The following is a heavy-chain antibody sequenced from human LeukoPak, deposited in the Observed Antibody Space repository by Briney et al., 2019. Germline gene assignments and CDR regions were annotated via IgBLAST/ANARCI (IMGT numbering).Heavy chain of an antibody. J-gene: IGHJ3*02. CDR2: IYYTGST. V-gene: IGHV4-30-4*01. Sequence: TLSLTCTVSGGSISSGDYYWSWIRQPPGKGLEWIGYIYYTGSTYYNPSLKSRVTISADTSKNQFSLRLSSVTAADTAVYYCARSVGIIAAFDIWGQGTMVSVSS. CDR3: ARSVGIIAAFDI. CDR1: GGSISSGDYY. D-gene: IGHD1-14*01.